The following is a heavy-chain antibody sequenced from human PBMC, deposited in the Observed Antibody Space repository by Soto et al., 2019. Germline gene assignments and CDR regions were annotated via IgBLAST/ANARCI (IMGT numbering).Heavy chain of an antibody. Sequence: QVQLVQSGAEVKKPGSSVKVSCKASGGTFSNYAVSWVRQAPGQGLEWMGRIIPILGIAHHAQKFRGRVTLTADTSTSTAYMELSSLRSEDTAVYYCARERGIAYHFDSWGQGTLVTVSS. CDR1: GGTFSNYA. D-gene: IGHD6-13*01. CDR2: IIPILGIA. V-gene: IGHV1-69*04. J-gene: IGHJ4*02. CDR3: ARERGIAYHFDS.